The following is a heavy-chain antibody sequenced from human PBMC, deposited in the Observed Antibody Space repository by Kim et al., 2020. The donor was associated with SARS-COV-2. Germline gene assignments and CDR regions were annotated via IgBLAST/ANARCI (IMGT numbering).Heavy chain of an antibody. CDR2: T. Sequence: TSSTPPLKSRVTRSVVPSKNQFSLKLSSVTAADTAVYYCARSEWTDAFDIWGQGTMVTVSS. J-gene: IGHJ3*02. V-gene: IGHV4-31*02. D-gene: IGHD2-8*01. CDR3: ARSEWTDAFDI.